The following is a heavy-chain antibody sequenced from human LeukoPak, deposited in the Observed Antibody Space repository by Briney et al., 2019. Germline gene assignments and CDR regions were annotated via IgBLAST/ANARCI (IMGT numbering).Heavy chain of an antibody. J-gene: IGHJ6*02. CDR2: ISYDGSNK. CDR1: GFTFSSYA. CDR3: ARVGGQKPYYYDSSGNPSGYGMDV. D-gene: IGHD3-22*01. V-gene: IGHV3-30-3*01. Sequence: GRSLRLSCAASGFTFSSYAMHWVRQAPGKGLEWVAVISYDGSNKYYADSVKGRFTISRDNSKNTLYLQMNSLRAEDTAVYYCARVGGQKPYYYDSSGNPSGYGMDVWGQGTTVTVSS.